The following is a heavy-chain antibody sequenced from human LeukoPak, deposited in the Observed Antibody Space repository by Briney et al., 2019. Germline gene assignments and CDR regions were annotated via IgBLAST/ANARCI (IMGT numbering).Heavy chain of an antibody. D-gene: IGHD6-19*01. V-gene: IGHV1-69*13. CDR1: GGTFSSYA. CDR3: ARVSSGWYYFDY. CDR2: IIPIFGTA. J-gene: IGHJ4*02. Sequence: SVKVSCKASGGTFSSYAISWVPQAPGQGLEWMGGIIPIFGTANYAQKFQGRVTITADESTSTAYMELSSLRSEDTAVYYCARVSSGWYYFDYWGQGTLVTVSS.